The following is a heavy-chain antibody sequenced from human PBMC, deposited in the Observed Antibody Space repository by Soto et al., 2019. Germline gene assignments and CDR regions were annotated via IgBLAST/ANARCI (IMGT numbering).Heavy chain of an antibody. CDR1: GYTFTRYG. CDR2: ISAYNGNT. J-gene: IGHJ3*02. D-gene: IGHD6-19*01. Sequence: ASVKVSCKASGYTFTRYGISWVRQAPEQELEWMGWISAYNGNTNYAQKLQGRVTMTTDTSTSTAYMELRSLRSDDTAVYYCARDLAAYSSGPQGAFDIWGQGTMVTVSS. V-gene: IGHV1-18*01. CDR3: ARDLAAYSSGPQGAFDI.